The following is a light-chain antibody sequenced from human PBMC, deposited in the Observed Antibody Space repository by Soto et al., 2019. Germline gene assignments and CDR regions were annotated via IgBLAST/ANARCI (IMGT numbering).Light chain of an antibody. J-gene: IGLJ1*01. V-gene: IGLV2-14*01. CDR2: EVS. CDR3: SSYAGSTAFYV. CDR1: SSDVGYYDF. Sequence: QSVLTQPASVSGSPGQSLTISCTGTSSDVGYYDFVSWYQQHPGKAPKLIIYEVSSRPSGVSDRFSASKSGNKASLTISGLQAEDEDDYHCSSYAGSTAFYVFGTGTKVTVL.